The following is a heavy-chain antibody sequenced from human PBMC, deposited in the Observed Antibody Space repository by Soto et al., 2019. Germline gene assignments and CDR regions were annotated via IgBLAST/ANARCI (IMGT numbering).Heavy chain of an antibody. D-gene: IGHD3-10*01. J-gene: IGHJ6*02. CDR2: IYYSGST. V-gene: IGHV4-39*01. Sequence: SETLSLTCTVSGGSISSSSYYWGWIRQPPGKGLEWIGSIYYSGSTYYNPSLKSRVTISVDTSKNQFSLKLSSVTAADTAVYYCARYYYGSGADMTFYGLDVWGQGTTVTISS. CDR1: GGSISSSSYY. CDR3: ARYYYGSGADMTFYGLDV.